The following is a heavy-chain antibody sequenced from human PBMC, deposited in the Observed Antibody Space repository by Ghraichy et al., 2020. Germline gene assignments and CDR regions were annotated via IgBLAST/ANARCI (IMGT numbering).Heavy chain of an antibody. CDR2: ISSSTRYI. J-gene: IGHJ6*02. D-gene: IGHD6-19*01. CDR1: GLMFSPNT. Sequence: LSLTCVASGLMFSPNTMNWVRQAPGKGLEWVSSISSSTRYIYYADSVNGRFTISRDNAQNSLYLQMNSLRAEDTAVYYCSRGGGAGTPVLYHMDVWGLGTTVTVAS. CDR3: SRGGGAGTPVLYHMDV. V-gene: IGHV3-21*01.